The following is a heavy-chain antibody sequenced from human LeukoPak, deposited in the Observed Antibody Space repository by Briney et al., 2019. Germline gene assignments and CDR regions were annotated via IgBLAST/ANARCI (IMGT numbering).Heavy chain of an antibody. CDR2: IYYSENT. Sequence: SETLSLTCIVFGGSISSNSYYWGWIRHPPGKGLEWIGSIYYSENTSYNPSLKSRVTLSVDTSKNQFSMKRSSVTAAKAAEYYCARLAIRRTDYYYYYMDVWGKGTTVTISS. CDR3: ARLAIRRTDYYYYYMDV. J-gene: IGHJ6*03. CDR1: GGSISSNSYY. D-gene: IGHD3-10*01. V-gene: IGHV4-39*01.